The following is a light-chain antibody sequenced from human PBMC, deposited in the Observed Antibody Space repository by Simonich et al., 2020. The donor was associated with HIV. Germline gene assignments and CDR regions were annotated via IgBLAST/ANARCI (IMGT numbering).Light chain of an antibody. J-gene: IGKJ1*01. Sequence: DIVMTQSPATLSVSPGERDTLSFRASQSVSSSYLAWYQQKPGLAPRLLIYDASSRATGIPDRFSGSGSGTDFTLTISRLEPEDFAVYYCQQYGSSWTFGQGTKVEIK. V-gene: IGKV3D-20*01. CDR3: QQYGSSWT. CDR1: QSVSSSY. CDR2: DAS.